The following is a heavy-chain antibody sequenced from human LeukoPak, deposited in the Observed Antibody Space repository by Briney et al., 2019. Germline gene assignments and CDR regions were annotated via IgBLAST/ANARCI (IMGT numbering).Heavy chain of an antibody. J-gene: IGHJ4*02. D-gene: IGHD2-2*01. CDR2: INHSGST. V-gene: IGHV4-34*01. CDR1: GGSFRGYY. Sequence: SDTLSLTCAVYGGSFRGYYWSWIRQPPGKGLEWIGEINHSGSTNYNPSLKSRVTISLDTSMKKFSLKLNSVTAADTAVYDCASTERCSTACPLDYWGQGTLVTVSS. CDR3: ASTERCSTACPLDY.